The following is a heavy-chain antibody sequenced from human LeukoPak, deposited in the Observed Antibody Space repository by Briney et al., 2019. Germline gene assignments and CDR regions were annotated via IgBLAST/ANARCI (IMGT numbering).Heavy chain of an antibody. CDR1: GFTFSSYG. V-gene: IGHV3-30*02. D-gene: IGHD6-19*01. CDR2: IRYDGSNK. J-gene: IGHJ4*02. CDR3: AKDIAEEGSGWYGVGGFDY. Sequence: GGSLRLSCAASGFTFSSYGMHWVRQAPGKGLEWVAFIRYDGSNKYYADSVKGRFTISRDNSKNTLYLQMNSLRAEDTAVYYCAKDIAEEGSGWYGVGGFDYWGQGTLVTVSS.